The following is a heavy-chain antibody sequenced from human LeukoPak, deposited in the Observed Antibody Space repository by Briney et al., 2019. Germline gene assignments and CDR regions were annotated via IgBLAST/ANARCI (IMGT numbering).Heavy chain of an antibody. Sequence: GSLRLSCEASGFTFSSYSMNWVRQAPGKGLEWVSYIHSSSNTIYYADSVKGRFTISRDNAKNSLYLQMNSLRAEDTAVYYCAKKGVASFDMWGQGTMVTVSS. J-gene: IGHJ3*02. D-gene: IGHD2-15*01. CDR1: GFTFSSYS. V-gene: IGHV3-48*01. CDR2: IHSSSNTI. CDR3: AKKGVASFDM.